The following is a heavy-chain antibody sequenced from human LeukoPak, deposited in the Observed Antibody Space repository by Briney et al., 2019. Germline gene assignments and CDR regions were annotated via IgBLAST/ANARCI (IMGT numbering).Heavy chain of an antibody. CDR3: ARVLAGGMDV. D-gene: IGHD6-19*01. V-gene: IGHV3-21*01. CDR2: ISSSSSYI. Sequence: GGSLRLSCAASGFTFSSYSMNWVRQAPGKGLGWVSSISSSSSYIYYADSVKGRFTISRDNAKNSLYLQMNSLRAEDTAVYYCARVLAGGMDVWGQGTTVTVSS. J-gene: IGHJ6*02. CDR1: GFTFSSYS.